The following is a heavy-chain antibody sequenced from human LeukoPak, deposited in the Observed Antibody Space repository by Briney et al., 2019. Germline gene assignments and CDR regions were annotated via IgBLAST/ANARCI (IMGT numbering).Heavy chain of an antibody. CDR2: IYPTTNYI. Sequence: GGSLRLSCAVSGFTFSLSSINWVRQSPGGGLEWVSSIYPTTNYIYYAHSVRGGFTISRDNAKNSVYLQMNSLSAQDTAIYYCARLMTGISSYYFDFWSQGTLVTVSS. J-gene: IGHJ4*02. CDR3: ARLMTGISSYYFDF. V-gene: IGHV3-21*01. CDR1: GFTFSLSS. D-gene: IGHD1-20*01.